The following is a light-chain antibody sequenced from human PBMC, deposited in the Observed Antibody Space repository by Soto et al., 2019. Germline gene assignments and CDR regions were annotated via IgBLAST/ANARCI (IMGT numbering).Light chain of an antibody. Sequence: EIVMTQSPATLSVSPGERATLSCRASQSVSSNLARYQQKPGQAPRLLIYGASTRATGNPARLSGSGSGKELTLNISILQSEDFAVYYCQQYNNWPPYTFGQGTKLEI. J-gene: IGKJ2*01. CDR1: QSVSSN. CDR3: QQYNNWPPYT. CDR2: GAS. V-gene: IGKV3-15*01.